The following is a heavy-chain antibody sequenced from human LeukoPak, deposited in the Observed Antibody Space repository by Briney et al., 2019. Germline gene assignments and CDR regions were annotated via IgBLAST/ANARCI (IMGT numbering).Heavy chain of an antibody. V-gene: IGHV5-51*01. J-gene: IGHJ3*02. CDR1: GYSFTSYW. CDR2: IYPGDSDT. Sequence: KHGESLKISCKGSGYSFTSYWIGWVRQMPGKGLEWMGIIYPGDSDTRYSPSFQGQVTISADTSISAAYLQWSSLKASDTAMYYCARRSKLYSSGRPAFDIWGQGTMVTVSS. CDR3: ARRSKLYSSGRPAFDI. D-gene: IGHD6-25*01.